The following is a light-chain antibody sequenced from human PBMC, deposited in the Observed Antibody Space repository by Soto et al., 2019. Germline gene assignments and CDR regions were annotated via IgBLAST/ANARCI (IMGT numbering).Light chain of an antibody. J-gene: IGKJ4*01. CDR3: MQSTDWPPT. CDR1: QILVYSDGNIY. V-gene: IGKV2-30*01. Sequence: DVVMTQSPLSLPVTLGQPASLSFRSIQILVYSDGNIYLNWFQQRPGQSPRRLIFQVSNRDSGVPDRFSGSGSGTDFTLKISRVEAEDVGVYYCMQSTDWPPTFGGGTKVDIK. CDR2: QVS.